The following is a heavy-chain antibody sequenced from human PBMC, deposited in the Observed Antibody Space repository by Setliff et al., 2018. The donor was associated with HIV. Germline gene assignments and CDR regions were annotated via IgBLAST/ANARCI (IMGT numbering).Heavy chain of an antibody. CDR3: ARGPQRLSSSSWSLFDY. J-gene: IGHJ4*02. D-gene: IGHD6-13*01. Sequence: SETLSLTCIVSSGSINSGSYYWSWVRQPAGKGLEWIGHIYISGSTNYNPSLKSRVTVSVDTSKNQFSLKLSSVTAADTALYYCARGPQRLSSSSWSLFDYWGQGTLVTVSS. V-gene: IGHV4-61*09. CDR2: IYISGST. CDR1: SGSINSGSYY.